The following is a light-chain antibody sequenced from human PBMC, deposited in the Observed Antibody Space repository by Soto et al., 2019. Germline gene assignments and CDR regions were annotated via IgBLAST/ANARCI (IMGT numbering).Light chain of an antibody. CDR1: QGIRDA. CDR3: LQHSDYPFT. CDR2: SAS. J-gene: IGKJ2*01. V-gene: IGKV1-17*01. Sequence: DIQMTQSPSSLSASVGDRVTITCRASQGIRDALGWYQQKPGKVPKRMIYSASSVQSGVPTRYSGSGSETEFTLTISSMQPEDFATYYCLQHSDYPFTFGPGTRLEI.